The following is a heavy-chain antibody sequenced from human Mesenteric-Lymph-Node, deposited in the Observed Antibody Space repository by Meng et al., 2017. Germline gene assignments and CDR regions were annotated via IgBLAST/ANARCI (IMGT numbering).Heavy chain of an antibody. CDR1: GFTFSSYS. V-gene: IGHV3-21*01. CDR3: ARARAVAGNFDD. J-gene: IGHJ4*02. Sequence: LSLTCAASGFTFSSYSMNWVRQAPGKGLEWVSSISSSSSYIYYADSVKGRFTISRDNAKNSLYLQMNSLRAEDTAVYYCARARAVAGNFDDWGQGTLVTVSS. CDR2: ISSSSSYI. D-gene: IGHD6-19*01.